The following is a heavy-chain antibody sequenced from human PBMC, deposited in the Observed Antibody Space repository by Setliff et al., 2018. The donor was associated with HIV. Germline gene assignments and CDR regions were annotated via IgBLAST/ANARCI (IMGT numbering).Heavy chain of an antibody. CDR3: ARGHDNKYYYFYYMDV. V-gene: IGHV4-61*09. J-gene: IGHJ6*03. Sequence: SETLSLTCTVSGDSISSGSYFWIWIRQHAGKGLEWIGHISTTGSTNYNPSLKSRVIMSVDTSRNQFSLKLSSVTAADTTVYYCARGHDNKYYYFYYMDVWGKGTTFTVSS. D-gene: IGHD3-9*01. CDR1: GDSISSGSYF. CDR2: ISTTGST.